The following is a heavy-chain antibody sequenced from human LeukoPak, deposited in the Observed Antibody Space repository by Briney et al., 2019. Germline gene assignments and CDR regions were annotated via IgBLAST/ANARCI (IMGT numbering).Heavy chain of an antibody. CDR2: INPNSGGT. J-gene: IGHJ5*02. D-gene: IGHD3-10*01. CDR3: ARDYYYGSGSPKDWFDP. Sequence: ASVKVSCKASGYTFTGYYMHWVRQAPGQGLEWMGWINPNSGGTNYAQKFQGRVTMTRDTSISTAYMELRSLRSDDTAVYYCARDYYYGSGSPKDWFDPWGQGTLVTVSS. V-gene: IGHV1-2*02. CDR1: GYTFTGYY.